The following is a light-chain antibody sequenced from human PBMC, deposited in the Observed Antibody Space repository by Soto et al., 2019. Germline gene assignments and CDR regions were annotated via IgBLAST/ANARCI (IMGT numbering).Light chain of an antibody. J-gene: IGKJ5*01. Sequence: EIVMRKSPATLSVYKGERATLSCRASQSVSSNLAWYQQTPGQAPRLLIYGASTRATGIPARFSGSGSGTEFTLTISSLQSEDFAVYYCQQYINWPPITFCQVTRLEIK. CDR1: QSVSSN. CDR3: QQYINWPPIT. CDR2: GAS. V-gene: IGKV3-15*01.